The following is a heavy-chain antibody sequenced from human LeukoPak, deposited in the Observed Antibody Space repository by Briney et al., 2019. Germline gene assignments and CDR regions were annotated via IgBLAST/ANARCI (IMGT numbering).Heavy chain of an antibody. D-gene: IGHD6-13*01. V-gene: IGHV3-21*04. Sequence: GGSLRLSCAASGFTFSSYSMNWVRQAPGKGLEWVSSISSSSTYIHYADSVKGRFTISRDNSKNTLYLQMNSLRAEDTAVYYCAKRHSSSWEGFDYWGQGALVTVSS. CDR2: ISSSSTYI. CDR1: GFTFSSYS. CDR3: AKRHSSSWEGFDY. J-gene: IGHJ4*02.